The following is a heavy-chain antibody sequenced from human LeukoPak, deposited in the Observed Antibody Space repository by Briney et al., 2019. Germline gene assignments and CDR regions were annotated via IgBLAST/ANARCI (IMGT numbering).Heavy chain of an antibody. Sequence: ASVKVSCKASGYTFTNFYIHWGRQAPGQGLEGMGVINPSGRSTSYAQKFQRRVPMTRETATSNGYIALKSPAADDTAVYYCARDDHGDNWFDPWGPGTLVTVSS. CDR1: GYTFTNFY. V-gene: IGHV1-46*01. J-gene: IGHJ5*02. CDR2: INPSGRST. CDR3: ARDDHGDNWFDP. D-gene: IGHD4-17*01.